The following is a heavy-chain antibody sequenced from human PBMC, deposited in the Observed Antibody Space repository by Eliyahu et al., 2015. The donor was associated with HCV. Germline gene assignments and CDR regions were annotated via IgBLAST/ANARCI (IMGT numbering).Heavy chain of an antibody. V-gene: IGHV3-30*03. Sequence: QVQLVESGGGVVQPGRSLRXSCAASGFTFSSYGMHWVRQAPGKGLEWVAVISYDGSNKYYADSVKGRFTISRDNSKNTLYLQMNSLRAEDTAVYYCVYSNYLGDWGQGTLVTVSS. CDR1: GFTFSSYG. D-gene: IGHD4-11*01. CDR3: VYSNYLGD. J-gene: IGHJ4*02. CDR2: ISYDGSNK.